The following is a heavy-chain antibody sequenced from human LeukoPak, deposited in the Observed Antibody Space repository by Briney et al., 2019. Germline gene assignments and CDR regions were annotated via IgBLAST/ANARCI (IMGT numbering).Heavy chain of an antibody. J-gene: IGHJ3*02. D-gene: IGHD5-12*01. V-gene: IGHV3-23*01. CDR3: AKDSYSAYDSDAFGI. CDR1: GFTFSSYA. Sequence: GGSLRLSCAASGFTFSSYAMSCVRQAPGKGLEWVSGISSSGGSTYYADSVKGRFTISRDNSKNTLYLQMNSLRAEDTAVYYCAKDSYSAYDSDAFGIWGQGTMVTVSS. CDR2: ISSSGGST.